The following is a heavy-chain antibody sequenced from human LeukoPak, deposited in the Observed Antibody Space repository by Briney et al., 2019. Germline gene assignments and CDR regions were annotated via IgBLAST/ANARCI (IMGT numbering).Heavy chain of an antibody. CDR3: ASTGLPRNNWFDP. CDR1: GGSFSGYY. D-gene: IGHD3-10*01. V-gene: IGHV4-34*01. J-gene: IGHJ5*02. Sequence: KPSETLSLTCAVYGGSFSGYYWSWIRQPPGKGLEWIGEINHSGSTNYNPSLKSRVTISVDTSKNQFSLKLSSVTAADTAVYYCASTGLPRNNWFDPWGQGTLVTVSS. CDR2: INHSGST.